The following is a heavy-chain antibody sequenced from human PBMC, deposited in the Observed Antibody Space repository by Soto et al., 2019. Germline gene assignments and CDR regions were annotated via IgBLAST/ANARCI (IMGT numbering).Heavy chain of an antibody. CDR3: VRGPRTWPYYFDY. J-gene: IGHJ4*02. Sequence: GGSLRLSCAASGFTFSSYGMHWVRQAPGKGLEWVAVIWYDGSNKYYADSVKGRFTISRDNSKNTLYLQMNSLRAEDTAVYYCVRGPRTWPYYFDYWGQGTLVTVSS. CDR1: GFTFSSYG. V-gene: IGHV3-33*01. CDR2: IWYDGSNK.